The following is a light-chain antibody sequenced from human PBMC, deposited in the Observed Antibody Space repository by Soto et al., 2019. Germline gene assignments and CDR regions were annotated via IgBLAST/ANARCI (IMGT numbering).Light chain of an antibody. CDR3: LQHNSYPLT. Sequence: DIQMTQSPSSLSASVGDRVTITCRASQGIGNDLGWYQQKPGKAPHRLIYAASTLQSGVPSRFSGSGAATEFTLTISSLQPEEFATYYCLQHNSYPLTFGQGTKVEIK. J-gene: IGKJ1*01. V-gene: IGKV1-17*01. CDR2: AAS. CDR1: QGIGND.